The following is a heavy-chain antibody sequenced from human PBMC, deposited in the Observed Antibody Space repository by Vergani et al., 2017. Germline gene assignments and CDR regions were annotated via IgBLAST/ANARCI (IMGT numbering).Heavy chain of an antibody. CDR2: IYYSWST. CDR1: GGSISNYY. V-gene: IGHV4-59*01. D-gene: IGHD6-13*01. CDR3: ARDRSNWSHALCI. J-gene: IGHJ3*02. Sequence: QVQLQESGPGLVKPSETLSLTCTVSGGSISNYYWSWVRQPPGKGLEWIGYIYYSWSTNSNPSRKSPVTISVDTSKNQFSLKLSSVTAADTAVYYCARDRSNWSHALCIWGKETMVTGSS.